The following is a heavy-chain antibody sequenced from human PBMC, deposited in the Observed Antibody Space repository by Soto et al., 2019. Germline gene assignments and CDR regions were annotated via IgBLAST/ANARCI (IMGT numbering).Heavy chain of an antibody. V-gene: IGHV3-23*01. J-gene: IGHJ6*03. D-gene: IGHD3-3*01. CDR2: ISGSGGST. CDR3: AKGITIFGVVVYYYYYYMDV. CDR1: GFTFSSYA. Sequence: HPGGSLRLSCAASGFTFSSYAMSWVRQAPGKGLEWVSAISGSGGSTYYADSVKGRFTISRDNSKNTLYLQMNSLRAEDTAVYYCAKGITIFGVVVYYYYYYMDVWGKGTTVTVSS.